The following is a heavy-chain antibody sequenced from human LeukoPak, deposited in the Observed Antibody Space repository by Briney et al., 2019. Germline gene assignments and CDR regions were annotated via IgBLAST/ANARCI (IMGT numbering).Heavy chain of an antibody. Sequence: PGGSLRLSCAASGFTFSSYEMNWVRQAPGEGLEWVSAISGSGGSTYYADSVKGRFTISRDNSKNTLYLQMNSLRAEDTAVYYCAKTTGGTFDYWGQGTLVTVSS. V-gene: IGHV3-23*01. CDR3: AKTTGGTFDY. J-gene: IGHJ4*02. D-gene: IGHD7-27*01. CDR2: ISGSGGST. CDR1: GFTFSSYE.